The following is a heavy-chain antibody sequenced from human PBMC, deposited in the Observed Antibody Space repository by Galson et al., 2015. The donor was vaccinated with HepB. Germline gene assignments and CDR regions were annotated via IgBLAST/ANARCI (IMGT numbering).Heavy chain of an antibody. V-gene: IGHV3-49*04. J-gene: IGHJ4*02. D-gene: IGHD5-18*01. CDR2: IRSKAYGGTT. Sequence: SLRLSCAASGFTFGDYAMSWVRQAPGKGLEWVGFIRSKAYGGTTEYAASVKGRFTISRDDSKSIAYLQMNSLKTEDTAVYYCTYETAKRDYWGQGTLVTVSS. CDR3: TYETAKRDY. CDR1: GFTFGDYA.